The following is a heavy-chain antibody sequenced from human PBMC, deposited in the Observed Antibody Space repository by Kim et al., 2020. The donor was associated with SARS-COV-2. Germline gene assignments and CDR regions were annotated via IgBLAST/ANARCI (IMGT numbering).Heavy chain of an antibody. Sequence: GESLKISCKGSGYSFTSYWIGWVRQMPGKGLEWMGIIYPGDSDTRYSPSFQGQVTISADKSISTAYLQWSSLKASDTAMYYCARLAGTTGKEGFFDYWGQGTLVTVSS. J-gene: IGHJ4*02. CDR3: ARLAGTTGKEGFFDY. V-gene: IGHV5-51*01. CDR2: IYPGDSDT. CDR1: GYSFTSYW. D-gene: IGHD1-1*01.